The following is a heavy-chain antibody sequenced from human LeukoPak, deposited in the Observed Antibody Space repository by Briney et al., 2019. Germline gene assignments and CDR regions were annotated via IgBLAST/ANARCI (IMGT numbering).Heavy chain of an antibody. CDR3: ATTGSYKIYDY. D-gene: IGHD1-26*01. Sequence: ASVKVSRKASGYTCTGYYMHWVRQAPGQGLEWMGWINPDGAGTYFAQKFQGRVTMTRDTSIRTAYMELSRLTSDDTAVYYCATTGSYKIYDYWGQGTLVTVSS. V-gene: IGHV1-2*02. J-gene: IGHJ4*02. CDR1: GYTCTGYY. CDR2: INPDGAGT.